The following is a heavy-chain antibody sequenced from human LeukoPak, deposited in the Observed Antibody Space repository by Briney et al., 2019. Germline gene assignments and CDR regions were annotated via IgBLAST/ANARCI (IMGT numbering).Heavy chain of an antibody. Sequence: GGSLRLSCAASGFTFSSYWMSWVRQAPGKGLEWVANIKQDGSEKYYVDSVKGRFTISRDNAKNSLYLQMNSLRAEDTAVYYCARAAGSGRWYFDYWGQGTLVTVSS. D-gene: IGHD3-10*01. CDR2: IKQDGSEK. V-gene: IGHV3-7*01. CDR1: GFTFSSYW. J-gene: IGHJ4*02. CDR3: ARAAGSGRWYFDY.